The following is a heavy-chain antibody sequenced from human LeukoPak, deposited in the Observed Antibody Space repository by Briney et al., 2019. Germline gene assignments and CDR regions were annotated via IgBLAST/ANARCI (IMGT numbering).Heavy chain of an antibody. Sequence: ASVKVSCKASGYTFTGYYMHWVRQAPGQGLEWMGWINPNSGGTNYAQKFQGGVTMTRDTSISTAYMELSRLRSDDTAVYYCARDPETTDPYYYMDVWGKGTTVTVSS. CDR1: GYTFTGYY. CDR2: INPNSGGT. CDR3: ARDPETTDPYYYMDV. J-gene: IGHJ6*03. V-gene: IGHV1-2*02. D-gene: IGHD4-11*01.